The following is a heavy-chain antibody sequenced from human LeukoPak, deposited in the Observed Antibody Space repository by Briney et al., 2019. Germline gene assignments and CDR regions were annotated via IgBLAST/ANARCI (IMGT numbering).Heavy chain of an antibody. CDR2: ISAYNGNT. V-gene: IGHV1-18*04. Sequence: GASVKVSCKASGYIFTSFYMHWVRQAPGQGLEWMGWISAYNGNTNYAQKLQGRVTMTTDTSTSTAYMELRSLRSDDTAVYYCARTFYGSGRLVAYTEYYFDYWGQGTLVTVSS. CDR3: ARTFYGSGRLVAYTEYYFDY. J-gene: IGHJ4*02. CDR1: GYIFTSFY. D-gene: IGHD3-10*01.